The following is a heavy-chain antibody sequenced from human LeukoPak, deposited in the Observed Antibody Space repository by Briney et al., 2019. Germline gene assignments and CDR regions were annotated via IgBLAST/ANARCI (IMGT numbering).Heavy chain of an antibody. CDR1: GDSISSIFSY. J-gene: IGHJ4*02. V-gene: IGHV4-39*07. D-gene: IGHD3-22*01. CDR3: AKEGRDSHDSGGYSPDY. CDR2: FYFSAST. Sequence: SESLSLTCTVSGDSISSIFSYWGWVRQPPGRGLEWIGPFYFSASTHYHQSLKSRVPISVDKSKNQFSLKLSSVAAADTAVHYCAKEGRDSHDSGGYSPDYWGQAGLLSV.